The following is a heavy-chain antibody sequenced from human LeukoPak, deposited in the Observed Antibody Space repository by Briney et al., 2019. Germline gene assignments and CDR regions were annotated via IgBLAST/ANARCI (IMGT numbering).Heavy chain of an antibody. D-gene: IGHD6-6*01. CDR2: TYYKSKWYN. CDR1: GDSVSGNNAT. V-gene: IGHV6-1*01. CDR3: VREVRGPRGSSSLLGRDYYTYYMDV. J-gene: IGHJ6*03. Sequence: SQTLSLTCAISGDSVSGNNATWNWIRQSPSRGLEWLGRTYYKSKWYNDYAVSVKGRITINPDTSSNQFSLHLNSVTPEDTAVYYCVREVRGPRGSSSLLGRDYYTYYMDVWGKGTTVTVSS.